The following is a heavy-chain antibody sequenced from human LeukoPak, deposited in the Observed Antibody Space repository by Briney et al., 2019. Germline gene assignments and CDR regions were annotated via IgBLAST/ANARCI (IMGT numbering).Heavy chain of an antibody. Sequence: PGGSLRLSCVASGLTFSSWEWMTWVRPAPGKGLEGVAFIRYDGNNKYYADSVKGRFTVSRDNSKNTMYLQMNSLRAEDTAVYYCVKGPDYYGSGSYLWYMDVWGKGTTVSISS. CDR2: IRYDGNNK. CDR1: GLTFSSWEW. J-gene: IGHJ6*03. D-gene: IGHD3-10*01. V-gene: IGHV3-30*02. CDR3: VKGPDYYGSGSYLWYMDV.